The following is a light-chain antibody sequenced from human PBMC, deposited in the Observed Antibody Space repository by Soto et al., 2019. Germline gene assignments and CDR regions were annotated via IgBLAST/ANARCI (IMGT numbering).Light chain of an antibody. CDR3: TSYTPSSTYV. CDR1: SSDVGNYNY. J-gene: IGLJ1*01. Sequence: QSALTQPASVSGSPGQSITISCTGTSSDVGNYNYVSWYRQYPGKAPKLTIYAVSRRPSGVSNRFSGSKSGNTASLTISGLEAEDEADYYCTSYTPSSTYVFGTGTKLTVL. CDR2: AVS. V-gene: IGLV2-14*03.